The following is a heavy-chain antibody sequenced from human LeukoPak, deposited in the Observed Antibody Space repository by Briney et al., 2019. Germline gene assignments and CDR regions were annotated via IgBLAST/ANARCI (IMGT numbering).Heavy chain of an antibody. D-gene: IGHD2-8*02. V-gene: IGHV3-74*01. CDR3: AKDGITGNNHWDWFDP. CDR1: GFTLSSYW. CDR2: INSDGSST. Sequence: PGGSLRLSCAASGFTLSSYWMRWVRQAPGKGLVWVSRINSDGSSTSYADSVKGRFTISRDNAKNTLYLQMNSLRAEDTALYYCAKDGITGNNHWDWFDPWGQGTLVTVSS. J-gene: IGHJ5*02.